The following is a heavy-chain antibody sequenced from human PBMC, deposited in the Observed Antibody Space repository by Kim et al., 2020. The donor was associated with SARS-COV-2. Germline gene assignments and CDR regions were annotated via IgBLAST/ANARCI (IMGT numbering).Heavy chain of an antibody. J-gene: IGHJ6*02. CDR1: GFTSSNYL. CDR3: ARAPAGYYAMDA. CDR2: INNGDTST. Sequence: GGSLRLSCAASGFTSSNYLMHWVRQAPGQGLVWVSRINNGDTSTTYADSVKGRITISRDNAKNTLYLQMNSLRAEDTAVYYCARAPAGYYAMDAWCQGTT. V-gene: IGHV3-74*01.